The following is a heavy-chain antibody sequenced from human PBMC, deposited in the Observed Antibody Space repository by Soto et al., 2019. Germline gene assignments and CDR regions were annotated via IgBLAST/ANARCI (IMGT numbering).Heavy chain of an antibody. CDR1: GFTFSSYA. J-gene: IGHJ4*02. CDR3: AKDKGGGYNPLTDY. CDR2: ISGSGGST. V-gene: IGHV3-23*01. Sequence: PGGSLRLSCAASGFTFSSYAMSWVRQAPGKGLEWVSAISGSGGSTYYADSVKGRFTISRDNSKNTLYLQMNSLRAEDTAVYYCAKDKGGGYNPLTDYWGQGTLVTVSS. D-gene: IGHD5-12*01.